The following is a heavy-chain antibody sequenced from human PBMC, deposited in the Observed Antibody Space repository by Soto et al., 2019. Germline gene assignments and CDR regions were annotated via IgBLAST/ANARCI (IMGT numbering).Heavy chain of an antibody. J-gene: IGHJ6*02. V-gene: IGHV1-3*01. CDR1: GYTFTSYA. D-gene: IGHD2-2*01. CDR2: INAGNGNT. Sequence: VSGKVSCKASGYTFTSYAMHWVRQAPGQRLEWMGWINAGNGNTKYSQKFQGRVTITRDTSASTAYMELSSLRSEDTAVYYCARDQARINSTSRYYYYYGMDVWGQGTTVTVSS. CDR3: ARDQARINSTSRYYYYYGMDV.